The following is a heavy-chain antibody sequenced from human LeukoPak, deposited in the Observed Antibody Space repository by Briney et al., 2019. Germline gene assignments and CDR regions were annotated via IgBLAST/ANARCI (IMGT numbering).Heavy chain of an antibody. CDR1: GFTFSSYS. CDR2: ISSSSSYI. J-gene: IGHJ4*02. V-gene: IGHV3-21*01. CDR3: ARDDSIAAAGTFSDY. Sequence: GGSLRLSCAASGFTFSSYSMNWVRQAPGKGLEWVSSISSSSSYIYYADSVKGRFTIPRDNAKNSLYLQMNSLRAEDTAVYYCARDDSIAAAGTFSDYWGQGTLVTVSS. D-gene: IGHD6-13*01.